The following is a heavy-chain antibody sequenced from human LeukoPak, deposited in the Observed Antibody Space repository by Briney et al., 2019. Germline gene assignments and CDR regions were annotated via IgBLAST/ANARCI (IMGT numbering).Heavy chain of an antibody. CDR3: ARGGSVSYYFDY. J-gene: IGHJ4*02. D-gene: IGHD1-26*01. Sequence: GGSLRLSCAASGFIFSTYEMNWVRQAPGKGLEWISYITPSGSTIHYADSVKGRFTISRDNARNSLYLQMNSLRAEDTAVYYCARGGSVSYYFDYWGQGTLVTVSS. V-gene: IGHV3-48*03. CDR2: ITPSGSTI. CDR1: GFIFSTYE.